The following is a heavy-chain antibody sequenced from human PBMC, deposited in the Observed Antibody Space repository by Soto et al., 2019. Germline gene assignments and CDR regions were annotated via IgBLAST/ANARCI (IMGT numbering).Heavy chain of an antibody. CDR1: GFTFSSYE. CDR2: ISSSGSTI. D-gene: IGHD2-8*01. V-gene: IGHV3-48*03. J-gene: IGHJ4*02. CDR3: SCAYGCSNGGCYYFDC. Sequence: GGSLRLSCAASGFTFSSYEMNWVRQAPGKGLEWVSYISSSGSTIYYADSVKGRFTIARDNDKNSLYLQMNSLRAEDTAAYYYSCAYGCSNGGCYYFDCWGQGTLVTVSS.